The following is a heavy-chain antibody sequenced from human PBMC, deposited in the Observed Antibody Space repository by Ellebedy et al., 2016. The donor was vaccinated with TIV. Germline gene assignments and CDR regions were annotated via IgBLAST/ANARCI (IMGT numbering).Heavy chain of an antibody. D-gene: IGHD6-19*01. V-gene: IGHV3-53*01. CDR3: ARGTLAVAGTYYFDY. Sequence: GGSLRLXXAASGFTFSSYAMSWVRQAPGKGLEWVSVIYSGGSTYYADSVKGRFTISRDNSKNTLYLQMNSLRAEDTAVYYCARGTLAVAGTYYFDYWGQGTLVTVSS. CDR2: IYSGGST. CDR1: GFTFSSYA. J-gene: IGHJ4*02.